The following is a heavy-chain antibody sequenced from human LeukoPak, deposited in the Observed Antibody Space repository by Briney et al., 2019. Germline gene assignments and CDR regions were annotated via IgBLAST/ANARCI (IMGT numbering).Heavy chain of an antibody. J-gene: IGHJ4*02. D-gene: IGHD6-19*01. CDR3: ARDPVAGPK. CDR2: IKEDGSEK. CDR1: GFAVSSYW. Sequence: GGSLRRSGAASGFAVSSYWMSWLRQAPGKGLEWVANIKEDGSEKYYVDSVKGRFTISRDNAKNSLYLQMNSLRAEDTAVYYCARDPVAGPKGGQGTLVTVSS. V-gene: IGHV3-7*01.